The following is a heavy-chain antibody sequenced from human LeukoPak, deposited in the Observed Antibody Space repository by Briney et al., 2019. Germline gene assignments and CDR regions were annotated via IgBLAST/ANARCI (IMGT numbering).Heavy chain of an antibody. CDR1: GYSFTSYW. CDR2: IYPGDSDT. J-gene: IGHJ4*02. CDR3: ARHLGGRYFDWLPYFDY. D-gene: IGHD3-9*01. Sequence: GESLNISCKGSGYSFTSYWIGWVRQMPGKGLEWMGIIYPGDSDTRYSPSFQGQVTISADKSISTAYLQWSSLKASDTAMYYCARHLGGRYFDWLPYFDYWGQGTLVTVSS. V-gene: IGHV5-51*01.